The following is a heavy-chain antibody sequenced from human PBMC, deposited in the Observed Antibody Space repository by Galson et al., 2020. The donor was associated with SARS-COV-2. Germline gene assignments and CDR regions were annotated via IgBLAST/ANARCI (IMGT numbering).Heavy chain of an antibody. V-gene: IGHV4-34*01. J-gene: IGHJ4*02. CDR2: INHSGST. CDR3: TRVGDGYNSGFDY. D-gene: IGHD5-12*01. Sequence: SETLSLTCAVYSGSFSGYYRTWIRQPPGKGLEWIGEINHSGSTNYNPSLKSRATISVDTSKNQFSLKLNSVTAADTAVYYCTRVGDGYNSGFDYWGQGILVTVSS. CDR1: SGSFSGYY.